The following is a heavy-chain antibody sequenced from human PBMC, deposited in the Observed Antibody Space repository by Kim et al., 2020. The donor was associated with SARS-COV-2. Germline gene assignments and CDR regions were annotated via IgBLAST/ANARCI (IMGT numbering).Heavy chain of an antibody. J-gene: IGHJ6*02. CDR1: GFTFSSYS. CDR3: ARDLRQLVRGKTYYYYGMDV. Sequence: GGSLRLSCAASGFTFSSYSMNWVRQAPGKGLEWVSSISSSSSYIYYADSVKGRFTISRDNAKNSLYLQMNSLRAEDTAVYYCARDLRQLVRGKTYYYYGMDVWGQGTTVTVSS. CDR2: ISSSSSYI. V-gene: IGHV3-21*01. D-gene: IGHD6-6*01.